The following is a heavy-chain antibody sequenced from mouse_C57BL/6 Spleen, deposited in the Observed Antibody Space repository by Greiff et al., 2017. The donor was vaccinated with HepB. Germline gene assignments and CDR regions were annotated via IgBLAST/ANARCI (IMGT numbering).Heavy chain of an antibody. V-gene: IGHV1-81*01. CDR1: GYTFTSYG. CDR2: IYPRSGNT. CDR3: ARSYSNPLDY. Sequence: VKVVESGAELARPGASVKLSCKASGYTFTSYGISWVKQRTGQGLEWIGEIYPRSGNTYYNEKFKGKATLTADKSSSTAYMELRSLTSEDSAVYFCARSYSNPLDYWGQGTTLTVSS. D-gene: IGHD2-5*01. J-gene: IGHJ2*01.